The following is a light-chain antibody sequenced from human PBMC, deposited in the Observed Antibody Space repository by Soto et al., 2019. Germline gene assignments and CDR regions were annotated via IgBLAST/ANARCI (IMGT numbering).Light chain of an antibody. J-gene: IGKJ1*01. V-gene: IGKV3-20*01. CDR3: QQYGSSPPT. CDR1: QSVSSSY. CDR2: GAS. Sequence: EIVLPQSPGTLSLSPGERATLSCRASQSVSSSYLAWYQQKPGQAPRLLIYGASNRATGIPDGFSGSGSGTDFTLTISRLEPEDFALYYCQQYGSSPPTFGQGTKVDIK.